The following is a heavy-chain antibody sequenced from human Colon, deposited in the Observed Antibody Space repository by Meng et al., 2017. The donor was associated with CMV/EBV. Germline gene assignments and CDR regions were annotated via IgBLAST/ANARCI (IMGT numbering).Heavy chain of an antibody. J-gene: IGHJ6*02. CDR2: ISSDGRTI. Sequence: GESLKISCAASGFTFSTYEFNWVRQAPGKGLEWVSYISSDGRTIYYADSVKGRFTTSRDNAKNSLYLQMNSLRVEDTALYYCAKDITTVVVGGGDGMDVWGQGTTVTVSS. CDR1: GFTFSTYE. V-gene: IGHV3-48*03. D-gene: IGHD2-15*01. CDR3: AKDITTVVVGGGDGMDV.